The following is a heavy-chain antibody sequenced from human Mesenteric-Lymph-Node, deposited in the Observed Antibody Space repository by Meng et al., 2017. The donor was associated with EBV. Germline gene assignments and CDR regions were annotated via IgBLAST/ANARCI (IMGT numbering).Heavy chain of an antibody. J-gene: IGHJ5*02. CDR3: ARDKGTVTAPLCDL. CDR1: GYTFTYFG. V-gene: IGHV1-18*01. Sequence: QVQLVQSGAEVKTPGASVKVSCKASGYTFTYFGISWVRQAPGQGLEWMGWSSTYNDNTKYAQKFQGRVTMTTDTSTSTAYMELRSLRSDDTAVFYCARDKGTVTAPLCDLWGQGTLVTVSS. D-gene: IGHD2-21*02. CDR2: SSTYNDNT.